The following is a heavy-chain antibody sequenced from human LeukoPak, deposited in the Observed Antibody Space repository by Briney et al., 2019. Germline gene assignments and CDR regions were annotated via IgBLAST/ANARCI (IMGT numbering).Heavy chain of an antibody. CDR1: GGSISSSGYY. J-gene: IGHJ4*02. CDR2: IYYSGTT. CDR3: ARGIRVGATVFDY. Sequence: SETLSLTCTVSGGSISSSGYYWGWIRQPPGKGLEWIGSIYYSGTTYYNPSLKSRLTISVDTSKNQFSLKLSSVTAADTAVYYCARGIRVGATVFDYWGQGTLVTVSS. D-gene: IGHD1-26*01. V-gene: IGHV4-39*07.